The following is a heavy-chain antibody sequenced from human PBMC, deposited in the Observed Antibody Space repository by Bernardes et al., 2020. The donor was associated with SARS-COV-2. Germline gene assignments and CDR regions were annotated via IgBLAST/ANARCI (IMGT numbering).Heavy chain of an antibody. Sequence: GESLKISCRGSGYIFTGYWIGWVRQMPGKGLEWMGTIYPADSETRYSPSFQGQVTFSVDKSINTAYLQWNSLKASDSGIYYCARQLGALLGIGEYWGQGTLVTVSS. D-gene: IGHD3-10*01. J-gene: IGHJ4*02. V-gene: IGHV5-51*01. CDR3: ARQLGALLGIGEY. CDR1: GYIFTGYW. CDR2: IYPADSET.